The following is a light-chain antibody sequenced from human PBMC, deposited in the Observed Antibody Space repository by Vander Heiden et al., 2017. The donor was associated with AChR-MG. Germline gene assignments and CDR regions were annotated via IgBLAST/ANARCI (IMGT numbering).Light chain of an antibody. CDR1: QSIDSSS. CDR3: HQFGISLLFT. Sequence: EFVLTQSPGTLSLSPGERATLSCRASQSIDSSSLAWYQQKPGQAPRLLIDSTSSRASGIPDRFSGSGSGTDFTLTISILEPEDFAVYFCHQFGISLLFTFGHRTKLD. J-gene: IGKJ3*01. V-gene: IGKV3-20*01. CDR2: STS.